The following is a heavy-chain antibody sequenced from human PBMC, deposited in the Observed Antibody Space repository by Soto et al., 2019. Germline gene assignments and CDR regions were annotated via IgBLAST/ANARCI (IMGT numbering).Heavy chain of an antibody. D-gene: IGHD6-6*01. J-gene: IGHJ6*02. V-gene: IGHV1-69*13. Sequence: GASVKVSCKASGGTFSSYAISWVRQAPGQGLEWMGGIIPIFGTANYAEKFQGRVTITADESTSTAYMELSSLKSEDTAVYYCERGIWLGAGIAARPTAKYGTDVWGPGTTVTVSS. CDR1: GGTFSSYA. CDR3: ERGIWLGAGIAARPTAKYGTDV. CDR2: IIPIFGTA.